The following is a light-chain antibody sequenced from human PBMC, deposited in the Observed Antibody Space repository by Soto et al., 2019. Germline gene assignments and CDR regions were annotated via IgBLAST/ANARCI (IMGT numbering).Light chain of an antibody. CDR2: GAS. Sequence: EIQMTQSPSSLSASLGDRVTITCQASQDISDYSNWYQQKPGKAPRLLIYGASFLEVGVPSRFSGSGSGTHFTLTSSSLQPEDVATYYCQQYDSLPYTFGQGTRLEIK. CDR3: QQYDSLPYT. V-gene: IGKV1-33*01. J-gene: IGKJ2*01. CDR1: QDISDY.